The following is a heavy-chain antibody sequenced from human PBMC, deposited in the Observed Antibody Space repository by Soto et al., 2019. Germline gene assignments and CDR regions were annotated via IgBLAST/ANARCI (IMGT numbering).Heavy chain of an antibody. J-gene: IGHJ4*02. CDR2: ISAHNGNT. CDR1: GYTFTSYG. D-gene: IGHD1-1*01. CDR3: ARGRYGDY. Sequence: QVHLVQSGAEVKKPGASVKVSCKASGYTFTSYGITWVRQAPGQGLEWMGWISAHNGNTDYAQKLQGRVIVTRDTSTSTAYMQPRSVRSDDTPVYYCARGRYGDYWGQGALVTVSS. V-gene: IGHV1-18*01.